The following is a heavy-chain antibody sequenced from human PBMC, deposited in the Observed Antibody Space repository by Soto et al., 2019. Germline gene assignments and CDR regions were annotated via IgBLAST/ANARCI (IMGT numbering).Heavy chain of an antibody. D-gene: IGHD1-26*01. Sequence: GGSLRLSCAASGFTFSKAWMSWVRQAPGKGLKWVGRIKSKADGETTDYAAPVKGRFAISRDDSKNTLYLQLNSLKTEDTAVYYCTTGASGNYGVDSWGQGTLVTVSS. CDR1: GFTFSKAW. CDR2: IKSKADGETT. V-gene: IGHV3-15*01. J-gene: IGHJ5*01. CDR3: TTGASGNYGVDS.